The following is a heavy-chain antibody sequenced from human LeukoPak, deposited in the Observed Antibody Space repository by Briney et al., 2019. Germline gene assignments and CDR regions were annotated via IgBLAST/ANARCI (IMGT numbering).Heavy chain of an antibody. CDR3: AREGSSSWHDY. D-gene: IGHD6-13*01. Sequence: SETLSLTCAVSGYSISSGYYWGWIRQPPGKGLEWIGSIYHSGSTYYNPSLKSRVTISVDTSKNQFSLKLSSVTAADTAVYYCAREGSSSWHDYWGQGTLVTVSS. J-gene: IGHJ4*02. V-gene: IGHV4-38-2*02. CDR2: IYHSGST. CDR1: GYSISSGYY.